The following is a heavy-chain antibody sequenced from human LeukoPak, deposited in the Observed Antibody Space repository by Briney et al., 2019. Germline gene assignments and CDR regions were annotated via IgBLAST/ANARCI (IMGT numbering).Heavy chain of an antibody. V-gene: IGHV1-46*01. CDR1: GYTFTSYG. CDR3: ASEAVAGKSPLGY. CDR2: INPSGGST. Sequence: ASVKVSCKASGYTFTSYGISWVRQAPGQGLEWMGIINPSGGSTSYAQKFQGRVTMTRDTSTSTVYMELSSLRSEDTAVYYCASEAVAGKSPLGYWGQGTLVTVSS. J-gene: IGHJ4*02. D-gene: IGHD6-19*01.